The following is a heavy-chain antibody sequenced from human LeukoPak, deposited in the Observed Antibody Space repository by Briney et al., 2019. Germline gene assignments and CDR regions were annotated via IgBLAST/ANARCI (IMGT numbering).Heavy chain of an antibody. J-gene: IGHJ5*02. Sequence: WASVKVSCKASGYTFTSYGISWVRQAPGQGLEWMGWISAYNGNTNYAQKLQGRVTMTTDTSTSTAYMELRSLRSDDTAVYYCARELTLSYYDFWSSYYGGWFDPWGQGTLVTVSS. CDR1: GYTFTSYG. CDR2: ISAYNGNT. CDR3: ARELTLSYYDFWSSYYGGWFDP. V-gene: IGHV1-18*01. D-gene: IGHD3-3*01.